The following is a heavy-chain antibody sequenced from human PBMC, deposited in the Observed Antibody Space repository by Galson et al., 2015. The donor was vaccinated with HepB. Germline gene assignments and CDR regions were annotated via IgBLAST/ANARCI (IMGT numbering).Heavy chain of an antibody. V-gene: IGHV6-1*01. CDR3: ARSDIVATTEAFDI. D-gene: IGHD5-12*01. Sequence: CAISGDSVSSNSAAWNWIRQSPSRGLEWLGRTYYRSKWYNEYAVSVKSRITISPDTSKNQFSLQLNSVTPEDTAVYYCARSDIVATTEAFDIWGQGTMVTVSS. J-gene: IGHJ3*02. CDR2: TYYRSKWYN. CDR1: GDSVSSNSAA.